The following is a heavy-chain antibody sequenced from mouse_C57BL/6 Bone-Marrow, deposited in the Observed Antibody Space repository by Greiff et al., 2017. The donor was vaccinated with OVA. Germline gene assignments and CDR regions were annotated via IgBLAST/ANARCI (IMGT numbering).Heavy chain of an antibody. CDR1: GYAFSSSW. Sequence: VQLQQSGPELVKPGASVKISCKASGYAFSSSWMNWVKQRPGKGLEWIGRIYPGDGDTNYNGKFKGKATLTADKSSSTAYMKLSSLTSEDSAVYFCARNVITTVVHWYFDVWGTGTTVTVSS. V-gene: IGHV1-82*01. J-gene: IGHJ1*03. CDR3: ARNVITTVVHWYFDV. CDR2: IYPGDGDT. D-gene: IGHD1-1*01.